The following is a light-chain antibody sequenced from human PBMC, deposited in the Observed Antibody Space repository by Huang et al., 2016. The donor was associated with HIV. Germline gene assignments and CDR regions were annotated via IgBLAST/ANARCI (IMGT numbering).Light chain of an antibody. CDR2: GAS. Sequence: EIVMTQSPGTLSVSPGERATLFCRTSQSVSSNLAWYRHKPCQAPRLLIYGASTRATGVPARFSGSGSGTEFTLTINSLQSEDFAVYYCQQYNNWPPWTFGQGTKVEIK. CDR3: QQYNNWPPWT. V-gene: IGKV3-15*01. CDR1: QSVSSN. J-gene: IGKJ1*01.